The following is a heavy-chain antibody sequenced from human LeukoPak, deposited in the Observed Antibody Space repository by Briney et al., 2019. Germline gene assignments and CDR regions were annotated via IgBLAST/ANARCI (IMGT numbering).Heavy chain of an antibody. D-gene: IGHD5-12*01. J-gene: IGHJ5*02. CDR2: IYYGGNI. V-gene: IGHV4-39*01. Sequence: PSETLSLTCSVSADSITATSYYWDWIRQPPGKGLEWIGSIYYGGNINYDPSLQSRVTISIDTSKNQFSLSLTSVTVADTAVYFGARQIRYTYDPNWFHPWGQGTLVTVSS. CDR3: ARQIRYTYDPNWFHP. CDR1: ADSITATSYY.